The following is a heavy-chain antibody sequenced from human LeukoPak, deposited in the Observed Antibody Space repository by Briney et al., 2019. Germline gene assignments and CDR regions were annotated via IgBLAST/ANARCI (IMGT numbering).Heavy chain of an antibody. CDR3: ARKTGNYDY. D-gene: IGHD1-1*01. CDR2: IYYSGST. V-gene: IGHV4-59*01. CDR1: GGSISSSY. Sequence: SETLSLTCTVSGGSISSSYWSWIGQPPGKGLEWIGYIYYSGSTSYSPSLKSRVTISVDTSKNQFSLKLSYVTAADTAVYYCARKTGNYDYWGQGTLVTVSS. J-gene: IGHJ4*02.